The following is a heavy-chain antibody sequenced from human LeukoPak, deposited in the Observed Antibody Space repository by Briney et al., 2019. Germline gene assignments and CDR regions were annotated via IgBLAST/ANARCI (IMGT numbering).Heavy chain of an antibody. CDR3: ARGWELLPRSEFDY. D-gene: IGHD1-26*01. CDR1: GDSISRYY. J-gene: IGHJ4*02. Sequence: SETLSLTCTVSGDSISRYYWSWIRQPAGKGLEWIGRVSTSGSTNYNPSLKSRVTISVDTSKNQFSLKLSSVTAADTAVYYCARGWELLPRSEFDYWGQGTLVTVSS. V-gene: IGHV4-4*07. CDR2: VSTSGST.